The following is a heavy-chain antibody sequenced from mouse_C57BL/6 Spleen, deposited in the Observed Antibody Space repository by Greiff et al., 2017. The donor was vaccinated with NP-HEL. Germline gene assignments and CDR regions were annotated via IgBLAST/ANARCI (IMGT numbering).Heavy chain of an antibody. D-gene: IGHD1-1*01. V-gene: IGHV1-61*01. CDR2: IYPSDSET. Sequence: QVQLQQPGAELVRPGSSVKLSCKASGYTFTSYWMDWVKQRPGQGLEWIGNIYPSDSETHYNQKFKDKATLTVDKSSSTAYMQLSSLTSEDSAVYYCARRSLYYYGSSYYAMDYWGQGTSVTVSS. CDR3: ARRSLYYYGSSYYAMDY. J-gene: IGHJ4*01. CDR1: GYTFTSYW.